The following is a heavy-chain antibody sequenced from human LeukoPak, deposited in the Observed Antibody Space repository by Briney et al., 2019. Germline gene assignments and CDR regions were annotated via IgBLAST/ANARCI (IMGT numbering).Heavy chain of an antibody. CDR3: ARDPFGGSYQQDYYMDV. CDR1: GGTFSSYA. CDR2: IIPIFGTA. V-gene: IGHV1-69*05. Sequence: ASVKVSCKASGGTFSSYAISWVRQAPGQGLEWMGRIIPIFGTANYAQKFQGRVTITTDESTSTAYMEPSSLRSEDTAVYYCARDPFGGSYQQDYYMDVWGKGTTVTVSS. D-gene: IGHD1-26*01. J-gene: IGHJ6*03.